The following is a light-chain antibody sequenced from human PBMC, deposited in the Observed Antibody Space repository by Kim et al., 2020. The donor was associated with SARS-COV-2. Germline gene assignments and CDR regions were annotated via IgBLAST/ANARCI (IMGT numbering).Light chain of an antibody. CDR1: QSVSSY. Sequence: SLCPGDRAPLSCRARQSVSSYLAGYQQKPGQATRLLIYYASNRVTGIPARFSGSGSGTDFTLTISSLEPEDFAVYYCQQRNNWPLTFGRGTDLEI. CDR2: YAS. V-gene: IGKV3-11*01. J-gene: IGKJ4*01. CDR3: QQRNNWPLT.